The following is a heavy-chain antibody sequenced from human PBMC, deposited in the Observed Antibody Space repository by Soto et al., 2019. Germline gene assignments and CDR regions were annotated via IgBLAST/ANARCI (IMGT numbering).Heavy chain of an antibody. Sequence: QVQLQQWGAGLLKPSETLSLTCAVYGGSFSGYYWSWIRQPPGKGLEWIGEINHSGSTSYNPSLKRRVTLSVDTSKNQFSLKLSSVTAADTAVYYCARVVRGSSYWGQGTLVTVSS. CDR3: ARVVRGSSY. CDR1: GGSFSGYY. J-gene: IGHJ4*02. D-gene: IGHD3-10*01. CDR2: INHSGST. V-gene: IGHV4-34*01.